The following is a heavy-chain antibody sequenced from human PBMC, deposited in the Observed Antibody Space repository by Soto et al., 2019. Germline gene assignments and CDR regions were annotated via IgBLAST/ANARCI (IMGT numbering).Heavy chain of an antibody. Sequence: QVQLQESGPGLVKPSQTLSLTCTVSGGSISSGGYYWSWIRQHPGKGLEWIGYINYSGSTYYNPFRSSGVYIPVATFKNQCALTLSCVTAEDTAVYHCARWYYGDQGGTVVCAFDIWGEGTIVTVS. V-gene: IGHV4-31*03. CDR2: INYSGST. CDR1: GGSISSGGYY. D-gene: IGHD4-17*01. J-gene: IGHJ3*02. CDR3: ARWYYGDQGGTVVCAFDI.